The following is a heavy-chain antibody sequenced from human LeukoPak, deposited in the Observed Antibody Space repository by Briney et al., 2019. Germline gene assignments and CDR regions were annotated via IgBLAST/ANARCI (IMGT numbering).Heavy chain of an antibody. D-gene: IGHD6-19*01. CDR3: AKGDRGSGWYSKGYHFDY. J-gene: IGHJ4*02. CDR1: GFTFSSYA. Sequence: PGGSLRLSCAASGFTFSSYAMSWVRQAPGKGLEWVSAISSSGGSTYYADSVKGRFTISRDNSKNTLYLQMNSLRAEDTAVYYCAKGDRGSGWYSKGYHFDYWGQGTLVTVSS. V-gene: IGHV3-23*01. CDR2: ISSSGGST.